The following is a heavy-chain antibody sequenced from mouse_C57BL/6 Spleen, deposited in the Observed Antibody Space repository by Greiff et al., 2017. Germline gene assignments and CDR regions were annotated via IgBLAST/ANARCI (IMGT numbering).Heavy chain of an antibody. Sequence: QVQLQQPGAELVMPGASVKLSCKASGYTFTSYWMHWVKQRPGQGLEWIGEIDPSDSYTNYNQKFKGKSTLTVDKSSSTAYMQLSSLTSEDSAVYYCARGLITTGVAGYFDVWGTGTTVTVSS. D-gene: IGHD1-1*01. J-gene: IGHJ1*03. CDR2: IDPSDSYT. CDR3: ARGLITTGVAGYFDV. CDR1: GYTFTSYW. V-gene: IGHV1-69*01.